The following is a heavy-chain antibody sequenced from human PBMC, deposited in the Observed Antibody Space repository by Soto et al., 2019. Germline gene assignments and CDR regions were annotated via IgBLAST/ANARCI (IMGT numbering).Heavy chain of an antibody. J-gene: IGHJ4*02. CDR1: GFTLNSYW. CDR3: ARLLYDTSGYRPDY. Sequence: EVQLVESGGGLVQPGGSLRHSCAASGFTLNSYWMHWVRQVPGKGLVWVSRINSDGSSTSYADSVKGRFTISRDNAKNTLYLQMNSLRAEDTAVYYCARLLYDTSGYRPDYWGQGTLVTVSS. CDR2: INSDGSST. V-gene: IGHV3-74*01. D-gene: IGHD3-22*01.